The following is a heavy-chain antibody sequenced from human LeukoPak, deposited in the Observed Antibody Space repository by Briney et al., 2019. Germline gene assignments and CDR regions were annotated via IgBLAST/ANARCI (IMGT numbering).Heavy chain of an antibody. CDR1: GYSISSGYY. D-gene: IGHD3-16*01. CDR2: IYHSGST. CDR3: ASYTFGWFDP. J-gene: IGHJ5*02. V-gene: IGHV4-38-2*02. Sequence: SETLSLTCTVSGYSISSGYYWGWIRQPPGKGLEWIGRIYHSGSTYYNPSLKSRVTISVDTSKNQVSLKLSSVTAADTAVYYCASYTFGWFDPWGQGTLVTVSS.